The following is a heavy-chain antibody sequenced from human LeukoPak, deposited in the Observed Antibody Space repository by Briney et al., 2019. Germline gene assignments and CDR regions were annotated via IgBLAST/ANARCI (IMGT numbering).Heavy chain of an antibody. J-gene: IGHJ6*03. Sequence: SVKVSCKASRGTFHNYGFTWVRQAPGQGLEWMGGVTHIFCTAMYPQKFQGGVTITPHEYTATAYIELSSLPSDDTPVYYCPRVLSRSYSYYKDGGGKGTTVTVSS. D-gene: IGHD3-10*01. CDR3: PRVLSRSYSYYKDG. CDR2: VTHIFCTA. V-gene: IGHV1-69*13. CDR1: RGTFHNYG.